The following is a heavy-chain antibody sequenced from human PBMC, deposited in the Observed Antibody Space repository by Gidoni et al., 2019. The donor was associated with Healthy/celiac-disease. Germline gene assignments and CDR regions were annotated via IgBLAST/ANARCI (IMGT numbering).Heavy chain of an antibody. Sequence: QLQLQESGPGLVKPSETLSLTCTVSGGSISSSSSYWGWIRQPPGKGLEWIGSIYYRGSTYYNPSLKSRVTISVDTSKNQFSLKLSSVTAADTAVYYCARLLGYCSGGSCYSGGTFDYWGQGTLVTVSS. J-gene: IGHJ4*02. V-gene: IGHV4-39*01. CDR2: IYYRGST. CDR3: ARLLGYCSGGSCYSGGTFDY. D-gene: IGHD2-15*01. CDR1: GGSISSSSSY.